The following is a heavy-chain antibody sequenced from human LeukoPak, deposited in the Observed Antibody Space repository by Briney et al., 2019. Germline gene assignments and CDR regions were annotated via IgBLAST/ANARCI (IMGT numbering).Heavy chain of an antibody. CDR1: GFTFSSYG. CDR3: AKDSAIFGVVYGGTFDY. V-gene: IGHV3-30*18. J-gene: IGHJ4*02. CDR2: ISYDGSNK. Sequence: GGSLRLSCAASGFTFSSYGMHWVRQAPGKGLEWVAVISYDGSNKYYADSVKGRFTISRDNSKNTLYLQMKSLRAEGTAVYYCAKDSAIFGVVYGGTFDYGGQGTLVTVS. D-gene: IGHD3-3*01.